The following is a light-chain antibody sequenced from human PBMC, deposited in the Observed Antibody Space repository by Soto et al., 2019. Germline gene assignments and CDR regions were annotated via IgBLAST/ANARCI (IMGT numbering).Light chain of an antibody. CDR3: QQYGGSPQT. CDR1: QSVASNQ. CDR2: GVF. Sequence: EIVLTQSPDTLSLSPGERATLSCRASQSVASNQLAWYQHKSGQAPRLLIHGVFTRANGIPDRFSGSGSGTDFTLTISRLEPEDFALYYCQQYGGSPQTFGQGTNVEIK. J-gene: IGKJ1*01. V-gene: IGKV3-20*01.